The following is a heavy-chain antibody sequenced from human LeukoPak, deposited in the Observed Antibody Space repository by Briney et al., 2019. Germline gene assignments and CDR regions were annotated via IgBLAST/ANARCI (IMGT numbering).Heavy chain of an antibody. CDR2: IWYDGSNI. CDR1: GFTFNSYG. J-gene: IGHJ6*02. Sequence: PGGSLRLSCATSGFTFNSYGMHWVRQAPGKGLEWVAVIWYDGSNIHYADSVQGRFTISRDSSKNMLYLQMNSLRAEDTGVYYCANNGVSPNYYYGMNVWGQGTTVTVSS. CDR3: ANNGVSPNYYYGMNV. D-gene: IGHD2-8*01. V-gene: IGHV3-33*06.